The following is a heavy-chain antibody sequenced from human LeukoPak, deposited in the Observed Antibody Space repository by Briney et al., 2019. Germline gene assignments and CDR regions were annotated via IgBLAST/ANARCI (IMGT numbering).Heavy chain of an antibody. CDR1: GYSFTSYW. D-gene: IGHD2-2*01. CDR2: IYPGDSDT. CDR3: ATRIYCSSTSCYPGDAFDI. V-gene: IGHV5-51*01. J-gene: IGHJ3*02. Sequence: GESLKISCKGSGYSFTSYWIGWVRQMPGKGLEWMGIIYPGDSDTRYSPSFQGQVTISADKSISTAYLQWSSLKASDTAMYYCATRIYCSSTSCYPGDAFDIWGQGTMVTVSS.